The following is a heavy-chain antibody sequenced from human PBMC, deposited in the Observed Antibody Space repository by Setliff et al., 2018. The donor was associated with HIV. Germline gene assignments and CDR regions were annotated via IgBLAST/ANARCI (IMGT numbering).Heavy chain of an antibody. Sequence: SETLSLSCSVSGVSINGHYCTWVRQPPGKGLEWIGYIYTSGTTEYNPSLESRVTISLDTAKYKVSLKLRSVTAADTALYYCARLIHTGLLYFDYWGLGMLVTVSS. J-gene: IGHJ4*02. V-gene: IGHV4-4*09. CDR2: IYTSGTT. CDR3: ARLIHTGLLYFDY. D-gene: IGHD2-8*02. CDR1: GVSINGHY.